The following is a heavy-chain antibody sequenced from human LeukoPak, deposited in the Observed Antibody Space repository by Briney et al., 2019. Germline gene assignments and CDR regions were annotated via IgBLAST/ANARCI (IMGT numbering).Heavy chain of an antibody. CDR2: TSTYNDET. Sequence: ASVKVSCKASGYTFTSYGISWVCQAPGQGLGWMGWTSTYNDETAYARKFQDRLTMTTDTSTSTAYLELRSLRADDTAVYYCARDPYHKILPGYGSAMGHWGQGILVTVSS. CDR1: GYTFTSYG. CDR3: ARDPYHKILPGYGSAMGH. J-gene: IGHJ4*02. V-gene: IGHV1-18*04. D-gene: IGHD3-9*01.